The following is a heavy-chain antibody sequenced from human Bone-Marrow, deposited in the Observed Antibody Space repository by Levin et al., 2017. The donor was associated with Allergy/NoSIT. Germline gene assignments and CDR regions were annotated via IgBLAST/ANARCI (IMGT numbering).Heavy chain of an antibody. CDR2: VHTSDST. CDR1: AGAMTNNY. V-gene: IGHV4-4*08. Sequence: KASETLSLTCFLSAGAMTNNYWAWIRLSPGKGLEWIGYVHTSDSTNYNPSLRNRVTMSIDTSKKQFSLTMTSVTASDTALYYCARRAEIWHQFGDAGFDVWGQGTMVTVSS. J-gene: IGHJ3*01. D-gene: IGHD5-24*01. CDR3: ARRAEIWHQFGDAGFDV.